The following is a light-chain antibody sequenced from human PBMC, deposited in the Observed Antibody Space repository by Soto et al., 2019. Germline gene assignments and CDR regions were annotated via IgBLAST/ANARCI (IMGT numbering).Light chain of an antibody. CDR3: QQYGSSPLT. V-gene: IGKV3-20*01. CDR2: GAS. J-gene: IGKJ4*01. Sequence: EIVLTQSPGTLSLSPGERATLSCRASQSVSSSYLAWYQQKPGQAPRLLIYGASSRATGIPDRFSGSGSGTDFTLTISRLEPGDCAVYYCQQYGSSPLTFGGGAKVEIK. CDR1: QSVSSSY.